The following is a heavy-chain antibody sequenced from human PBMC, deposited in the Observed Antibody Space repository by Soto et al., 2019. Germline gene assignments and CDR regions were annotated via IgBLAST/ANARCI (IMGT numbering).Heavy chain of an antibody. V-gene: IGHV3-74*01. Sequence: GGSLRLSCVVSGFTFRVYWMHWVRQVPGQSPFWVSRISGDGATTNYADSVRGRFTISRDNSKNTLYLQMNNLKPDDTAIYYCTTGPRAHSSGTGAPWGQGTPVTVSS. CDR3: TTGPRAHSSGTGAP. D-gene: IGHD1-26*01. CDR2: ISGDGATT. J-gene: IGHJ5*02. CDR1: GFTFRVYW.